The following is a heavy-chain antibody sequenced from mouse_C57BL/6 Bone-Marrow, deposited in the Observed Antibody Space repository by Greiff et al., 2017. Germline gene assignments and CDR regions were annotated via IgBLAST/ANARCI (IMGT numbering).Heavy chain of an antibody. CDR1: GYAFTNYL. Sequence: VKLMESGAELVRPGTSVKVSCKASGYAFTNYLIEWVKQRPGQGLEWIGVINPGSGGTNYNEKFKGKATLTADKSSSTAYMQLSSLTSEDSAVYFCARSYATVVGDYWGQGTTLTVSS. V-gene: IGHV1-54*01. J-gene: IGHJ2*01. D-gene: IGHD1-1*01. CDR3: ARSYATVVGDY. CDR2: INPGSGGT.